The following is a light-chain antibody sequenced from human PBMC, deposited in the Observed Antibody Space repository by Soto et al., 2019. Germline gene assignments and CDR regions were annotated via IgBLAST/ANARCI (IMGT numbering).Light chain of an antibody. CDR1: QSVSSNF. Sequence: EIVMTQSPGTLSLSPGERATLSCRASQSVSSNFLAWYQQRPGQAPRLLMAGASSRAAGIPDRFSGSGSGTDVTLTISRLEPEDFAVYYCHHYGRSAIFTFGPGTTVDIK. CDR3: HHYGRSAIFT. J-gene: IGKJ3*01. V-gene: IGKV3-20*01. CDR2: GAS.